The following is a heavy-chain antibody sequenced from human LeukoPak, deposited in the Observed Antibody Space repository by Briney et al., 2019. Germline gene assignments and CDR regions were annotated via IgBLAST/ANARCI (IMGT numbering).Heavy chain of an antibody. J-gene: IGHJ6*02. CDR2: ISSSGSTI. D-gene: IGHD3-10*01. CDR3: ASTSGYYYYGMDV. V-gene: IGHV3-11*01. Sequence: SWIRQAXGXXXEWVSYISSSGSTIYYADSMKGRFTISRDNAKNSLYLQMNSLRAEDTAVYYCASTSGYYYYGMDVWGQGTTVTVSS.